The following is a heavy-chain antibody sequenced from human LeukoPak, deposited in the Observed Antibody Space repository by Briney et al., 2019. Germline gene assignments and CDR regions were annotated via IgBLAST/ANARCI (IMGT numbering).Heavy chain of an antibody. CDR3: AREGIAVPSSTGGFDL. D-gene: IGHD6-19*01. CDR1: AGSIGSYY. CDR2: IYTTGST. J-gene: IGHJ2*01. V-gene: IGHV4-4*07. Sequence: SESLSLTCSVSAGSIGSYYWSWIRQPAGKGLEWIGRIYTTGSTDYNPSLKTRVTMSVDTSKNQFSLKLSSVTAADTAVYYCAREGIAVPSSTGGFDLWGRGTLVSVSS.